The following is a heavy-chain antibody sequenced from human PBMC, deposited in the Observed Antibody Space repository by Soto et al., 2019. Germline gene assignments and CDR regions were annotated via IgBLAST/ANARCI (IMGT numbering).Heavy chain of an antibody. V-gene: IGHV3-23*01. Sequence: EVQLLESGGGLVQPGGSLRLSCAASGFTFNNYAMSWVRQAPGKGLEWVSAISGSGGSTYYADSVKGRFTISRDNSKNTLNLQMNSLRAEDTAVYYCAKPRWEGYDSSGYYDYWGQGTLVTVSS. J-gene: IGHJ4*02. CDR3: AKPRWEGYDSSGYYDY. CDR1: GFTFNNYA. D-gene: IGHD3-22*01. CDR2: ISGSGGST.